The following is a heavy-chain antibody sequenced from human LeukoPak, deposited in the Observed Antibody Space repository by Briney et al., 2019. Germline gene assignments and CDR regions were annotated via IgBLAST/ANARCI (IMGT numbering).Heavy chain of an antibody. CDR3: ARTECIDY. V-gene: IGHV3-30*03. Sequence: GGSLRLSCAASGLIFSNYWMTWVRQAPGKGLEWVAVISYDGSNKYYADSVKGRFTISRDNSKNTLYLQMNSLRAEDTAVYYCARTECIDYWGQGTLVTVSS. CDR1: GLIFSNYW. J-gene: IGHJ4*02. CDR2: ISYDGSNK. D-gene: IGHD1-14*01.